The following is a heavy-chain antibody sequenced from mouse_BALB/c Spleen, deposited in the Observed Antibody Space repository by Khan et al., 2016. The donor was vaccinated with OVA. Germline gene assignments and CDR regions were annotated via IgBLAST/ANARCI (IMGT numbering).Heavy chain of an antibody. CDR1: GYTFTTYW. V-gene: IGHV1-7*01. CDR2: INPTSGYT. J-gene: IGHJ2*01. CDR3: ERDRSDY. Sequence: QVQLKESGTELAKPGASVKMSCKASGYTFTTYWMHWVKQSPGQGLEWIGYINPTSGYTDYNEKFTDKATLSADKSSSTAYMQLSSLTSEDSAVYYCERDRSDYWGQGTTLTVSS.